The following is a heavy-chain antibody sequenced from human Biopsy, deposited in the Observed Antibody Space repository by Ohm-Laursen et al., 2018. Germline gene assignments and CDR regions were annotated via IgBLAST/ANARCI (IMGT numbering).Heavy chain of an antibody. CDR2: IKHSGST. V-gene: IGHV4-34*01. Sequence: GTLSLTCAVYVGSFRGYYWSWIRQPPGKGLEWIGEIKHSGSTNYNPSLKSRVTIPVDTPKNQCSLKLSSVTAADTAVYYCARGMRYCTNAVWYKSGSGSYYRYYYGMDVWGQGTTVTVSS. D-gene: IGHD2-8*01. J-gene: IGHJ6*02. CDR3: ARGMRYCTNAVWYKSGSGSYYRYYYGMDV. CDR1: VGSFRGYY.